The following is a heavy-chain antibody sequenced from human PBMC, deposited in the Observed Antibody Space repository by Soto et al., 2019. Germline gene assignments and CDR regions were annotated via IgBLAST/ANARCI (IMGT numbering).Heavy chain of an antibody. D-gene: IGHD1-1*01. Sequence: PAQSLSLTCVISGDSVSSNSAAWNWIRQSPSRGLEWLGRTYYRSKWYNDYAVSVKSRITINPDTSKNQFSLQLNSVTPEDTAVYYCAREGQLEQLGSIDAFDIWGQGKMVTGSS. CDR1: GDSVSSNSAA. CDR3: AREGQLEQLGSIDAFDI. CDR2: TYYRSKWYN. V-gene: IGHV6-1*01. J-gene: IGHJ3*02.